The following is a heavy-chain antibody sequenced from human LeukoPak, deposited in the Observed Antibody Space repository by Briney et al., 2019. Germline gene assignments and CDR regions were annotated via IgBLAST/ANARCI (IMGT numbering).Heavy chain of an antibody. Sequence: SETLSLTCTVSGYSFSSGYYWGWIRQPPGEGLEWIGSIFHSGSTYYNPSLKSRVTISVDTSKNQFSLKLRSVTAADTAVYYCVREKNYGSGSDWFDPWGQGTLVTVSS. CDR2: IFHSGST. CDR1: GYSFSSGYY. J-gene: IGHJ5*02. D-gene: IGHD3-10*01. V-gene: IGHV4-38-2*02. CDR3: VREKNYGSGSDWFDP.